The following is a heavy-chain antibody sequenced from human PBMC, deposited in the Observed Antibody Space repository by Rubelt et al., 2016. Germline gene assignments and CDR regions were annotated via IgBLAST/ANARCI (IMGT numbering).Heavy chain of an antibody. CDR2: INAGNGNT. Sequence: GYTFTSYAMHWVRQAPGQRLEGMGWINAGNGNTNYSQKFQGRVTITRDTSASTAYMELSSLRSEDNAVYYCARDLCESGYTNQNHFDYWGQGTLVTVSS. CDR3: ARDLCESGYTNQNHFDY. J-gene: IGHJ4*02. CDR1: GYTFTSYA. V-gene: IGHV1-3*01. D-gene: IGHD5-12*01.